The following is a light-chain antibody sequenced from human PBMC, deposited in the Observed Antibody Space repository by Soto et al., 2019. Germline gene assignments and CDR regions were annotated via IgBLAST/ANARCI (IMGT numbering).Light chain of an antibody. V-gene: IGLV2-14*01. CDR1: SSDVGAYDY. CDR3: SSYTKSSTYV. Sequence: QSALTQPASVSASPGQSIAISCSGTSSDVGAYDYGSWYQHHPGKAPKLIIYEVTYRPSGVSNRFSASKSGNTASLTISGLQAEDEADYYCSSYTKSSTYVFGTGTKLTVL. CDR2: EVT. J-gene: IGLJ1*01.